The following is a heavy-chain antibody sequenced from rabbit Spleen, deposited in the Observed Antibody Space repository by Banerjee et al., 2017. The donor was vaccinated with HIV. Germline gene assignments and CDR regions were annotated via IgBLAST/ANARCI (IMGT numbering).Heavy chain of an antibody. V-gene: IGHV1S45*01. CDR1: GFSFNDDYV. CDR3: ARDGAGGSYFAL. CDR2: IYAGGGGST. J-gene: IGHJ6*01. Sequence: QQQLVESGGGLVKPGASLTLTCKASGFSFNDDYVMCWVRQSPGKGLKWIACIYAGGGGSTYYASWAKGRFTISRTSSTTVTLQMTSLTAADTATYFCARDGAGGSYFALWGPGTLVTVS. D-gene: IGHD8-1*01.